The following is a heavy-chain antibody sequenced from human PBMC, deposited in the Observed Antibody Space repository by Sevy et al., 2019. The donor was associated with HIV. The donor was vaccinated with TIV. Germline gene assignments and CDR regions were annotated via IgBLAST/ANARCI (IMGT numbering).Heavy chain of an antibody. CDR3: CASQGIGLVF. D-gene: IGHD3-9*01. J-gene: IGHJ4*02. V-gene: IGHV3-73*01. Sequence: GGSLRLSCTASGFAFNDSAMHWVRQASGKGLEWIGRIRSEANVYATSYSDSVNGRFTISRDDSKNTAYLQMTSLNTEDTAIYYCCASQGIGLVFGGQGTLVTVSS. CDR2: IRSEANVYAT. CDR1: GFAFNDSA.